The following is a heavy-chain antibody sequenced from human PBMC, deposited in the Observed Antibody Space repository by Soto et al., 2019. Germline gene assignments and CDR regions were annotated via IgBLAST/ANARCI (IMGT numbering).Heavy chain of an antibody. CDR1: GFTFSSYT. V-gene: IGHV3-30-3*01. J-gene: IGHJ4*02. D-gene: IGHD1-26*01. CDR2: ISQDGGIQ. Sequence: QVHLVESGGGVVQPGRSLRLSCAASGFTFSSYTMHWVRQAPGRGLEWVAVISQDGGIQHYADSVKGRFTISRDNSERTLYLQMKGLSSEDMAVYYCVTSELSFASWGQGSLVTVS. CDR3: VTSELSFAS.